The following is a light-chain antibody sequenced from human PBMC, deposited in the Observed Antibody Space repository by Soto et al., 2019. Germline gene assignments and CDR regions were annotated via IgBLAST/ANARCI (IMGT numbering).Light chain of an antibody. CDR1: QSVSSN. Sequence: EIVMTQSPATLAVSPGERAALSCRASQSVSSNFAWYQQKPGQAPRRLIYGASSRATGTPARFSGSGSGTEFTLPISSLQSEDFAVYYCQQYNNWPYTLGLGTKLEMK. J-gene: IGKJ2*01. CDR2: GAS. V-gene: IGKV3-15*01. CDR3: QQYNNWPYT.